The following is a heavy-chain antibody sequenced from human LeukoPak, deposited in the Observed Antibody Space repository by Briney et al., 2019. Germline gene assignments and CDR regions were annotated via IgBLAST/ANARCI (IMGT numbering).Heavy chain of an antibody. V-gene: IGHV4-34*01. CDR3: AREARRRKAVAGTSRFDP. CDR2: INHSGST. J-gene: IGHJ5*02. Sequence: PPETLSLTCAVYGGSFSGYYWSWIRQPPGKGLEWIGEINHSGSTNYNPSLKSRVTISVDTSKNQFSLKLSSVTAADTAVYYCAREARRRKAVAGTSRFDPWGQGTLVTVSS. D-gene: IGHD6-19*01. CDR1: GGSFSGYY.